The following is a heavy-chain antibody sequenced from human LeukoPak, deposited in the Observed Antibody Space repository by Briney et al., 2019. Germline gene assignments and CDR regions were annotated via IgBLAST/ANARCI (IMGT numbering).Heavy chain of an antibody. Sequence: SETLSLTCAVYGGSFSGYYWSWIRQPPGKGLEWIGEINHSGSTNYNPSLKSRVTISVDTSKNQFSLKLSSVTAADTAVYYCASAHYYYYGMDVWGQGTTVTVSS. V-gene: IGHV4-34*01. CDR1: GGSFSGYY. J-gene: IGHJ6*02. CDR3: ASAHYYYYGMDV. CDR2: INHSGST.